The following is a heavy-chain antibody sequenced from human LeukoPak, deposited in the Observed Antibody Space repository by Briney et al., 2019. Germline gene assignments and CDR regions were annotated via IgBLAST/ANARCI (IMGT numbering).Heavy chain of an antibody. V-gene: IGHV3-23*01. CDR2: ISDSGGST. CDR3: AKRMSYDSSGYPLDS. J-gene: IGHJ4*02. D-gene: IGHD3-22*01. CDR1: GFIFSSYA. Sequence: PGGSLRLSCAASGFIFSSYAMSWVRQAPGKGLERVAGISDSGGSTSYVDSVKGRFTISRDNSKNTLYLQMNSLRPEDTAVCYCAKRMSYDSSGYPLDSWGQGTLVTVSS.